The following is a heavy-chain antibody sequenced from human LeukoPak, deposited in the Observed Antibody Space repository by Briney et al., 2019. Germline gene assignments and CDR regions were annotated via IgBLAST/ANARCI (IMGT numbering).Heavy chain of an antibody. CDR2: INGDGSST. V-gene: IGHV3-74*01. Sequence: GGSLRLSCAASGFTLSSYWMHWVRQAPGKGLVWVSRINGDGSSTPYANSVKGRFTISRDNAKNTLYLQMHSLRADDTAVYYCARGRTSGWPDYFDYWGQGSVVTVSS. J-gene: IGHJ4*02. CDR3: ARGRTSGWPDYFDY. CDR1: GFTLSSYW. D-gene: IGHD6-19*01.